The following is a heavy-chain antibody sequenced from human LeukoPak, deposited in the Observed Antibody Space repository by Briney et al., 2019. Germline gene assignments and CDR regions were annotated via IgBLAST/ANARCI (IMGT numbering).Heavy chain of an antibody. Sequence: SETLSLTCTVSGGSISSYYWSWIQQPAGKGLEWIGRIYTSGSTNYNPSLKSRVTMSVDTSKNQFSLKLSSVTAEDTAVYYCAKDRCSGGSCYYPFFDYWGQGTLVTVSS. V-gene: IGHV4-4*07. J-gene: IGHJ4*02. D-gene: IGHD2-15*01. CDR1: GGSISSYY. CDR2: IYTSGST. CDR3: AKDRCSGGSCYYPFFDY.